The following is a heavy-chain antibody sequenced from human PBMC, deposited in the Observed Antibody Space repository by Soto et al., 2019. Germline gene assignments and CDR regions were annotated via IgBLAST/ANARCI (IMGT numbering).Heavy chain of an antibody. J-gene: IGHJ6*02. CDR3: ASRDCSSTSCYDYYYYGMDV. V-gene: IGHV5-10-1*01. D-gene: IGHD2-2*01. CDR1: GYSFTSYV. Sequence: HGESLKISCKGSGYSFTSYVISWVRQMPGKGLEWMGRIDPSDSYTNYSPSFQGHVTISADKSISTAYLQWSSLKASDTAMYYCASRDCSSTSCYDYYYYGMDVWGQGTTVTVSS. CDR2: IDPSDSYT.